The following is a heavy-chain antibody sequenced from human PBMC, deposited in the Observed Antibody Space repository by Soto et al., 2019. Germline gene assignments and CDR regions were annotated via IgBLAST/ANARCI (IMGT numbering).Heavy chain of an antibody. CDR3: ATPNVRTGSGFQH. V-gene: IGHV3-30*03. CDR2: ISYDGSNK. Sequence: QVQLVESGGGVVQPGRSLRLSCAASGFTFSSYGMHWVRQAPGKGLEWVAVISYDGSNKYYADSVKGRFTISRDNSKNTLYLQMNSLRAEDTAVYYCATPNVRTGSGFQHWGQGTLVTVSS. D-gene: IGHD2-15*01. CDR1: GFTFSSYG. J-gene: IGHJ1*01.